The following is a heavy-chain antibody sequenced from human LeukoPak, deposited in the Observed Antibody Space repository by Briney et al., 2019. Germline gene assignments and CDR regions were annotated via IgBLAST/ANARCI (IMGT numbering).Heavy chain of an antibody. CDR1: GFTLSSFA. CDR2: LSSSGVRT. Sequence: GGALRLSCTASGFTLSSFAMSWVRQAPGKGLELVSTLSSSGVRTYYADSVKGRFTISRDNSLNTVFLQMNSLRGEDTAIYYCAKNKGQLVPNYCMNVWGKGATVTVSS. V-gene: IGHV3-23*01. D-gene: IGHD6-13*01. CDR3: AKNKGQLVPNYCMNV. J-gene: IGHJ6*03.